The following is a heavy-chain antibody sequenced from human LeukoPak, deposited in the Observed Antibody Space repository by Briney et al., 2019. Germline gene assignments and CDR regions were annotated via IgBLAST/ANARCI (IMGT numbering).Heavy chain of an antibody. CDR2: IYYSGST. J-gene: IGHJ4*02. Sequence: SETLSLTCTVSGGSISSYYWSWIRQPPGKGLEWIGYIYYSGSTNYNPSLKSRVTISVDTSKNQFSLKLSSVTAADTAVYYCARDQRNYYDSSGPFDYWGQGTLVTVSS. D-gene: IGHD3-22*01. CDR3: ARDQRNYYDSSGPFDY. V-gene: IGHV4-59*01. CDR1: GGSISSYY.